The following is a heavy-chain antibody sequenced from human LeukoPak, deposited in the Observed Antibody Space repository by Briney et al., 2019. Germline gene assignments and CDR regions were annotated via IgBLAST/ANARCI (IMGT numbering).Heavy chain of an antibody. CDR2: ISVSGGST. CDR1: GFTFTSYA. CDR3: AKLKVRGVIINDY. V-gene: IGHV3-23*01. D-gene: IGHD3-10*01. J-gene: IGHJ4*02. Sequence: GGSLRLSCAASGFTFTSYAMNWVRQAPGKGLEWVSAISVSGGSTYYADSVRGRFTISRDNSKNTLYLKMNSLRAEDTAVYYCAKLKVRGVIINDYWGQGTLVTVSS.